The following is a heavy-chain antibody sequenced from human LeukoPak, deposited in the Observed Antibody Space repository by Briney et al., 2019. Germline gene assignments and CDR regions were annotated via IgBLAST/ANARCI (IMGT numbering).Heavy chain of an antibody. D-gene: IGHD6-6*01. V-gene: IGHV1-18*01. CDR1: GYTFTNYG. CDR2: ISAYNGNT. Sequence: GASVKISCKASGYTFTNYGISWVRQAPGQGLEWMGWISAYNGNTNYAQKFQGRVTMTTDTSTSTAYMELRSLGSDDTAVYYCARDRGTVARTYYMDVWGKGTTVTVSS. J-gene: IGHJ6*03. CDR3: ARDRGTVARTYYMDV.